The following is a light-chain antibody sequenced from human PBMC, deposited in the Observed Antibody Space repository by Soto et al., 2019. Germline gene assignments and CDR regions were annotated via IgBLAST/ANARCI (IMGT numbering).Light chain of an antibody. J-gene: IGKJ5*01. CDR3: QQHNQWSIT. CDR2: GAS. Sequence: EIVMTQSPATPSVSPGERATLSCRASQSVSSNLAWYQQKPGQAPRLLIYGASNRATGIPDRFSGSGSGTEFTLTINSLQSEDSAVYYCQQHNQWSITFGQGTRLEIK. V-gene: IGKV3D-15*01. CDR1: QSVSSN.